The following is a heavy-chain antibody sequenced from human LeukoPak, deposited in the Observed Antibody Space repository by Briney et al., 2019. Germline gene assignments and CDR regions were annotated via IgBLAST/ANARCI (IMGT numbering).Heavy chain of an antibody. Sequence: PGGSLRLSCAASGFTFSSYGMHWVRQAPGKGLEWVAVISYDGSNKYYADSVKGRFTISRDNSKNTLYLQMNSLRAEDTAVYYCAKDSDYGDVWGQGTLVTVSS. D-gene: IGHD4-17*01. V-gene: IGHV3-30*18. CDR2: ISYDGSNK. J-gene: IGHJ4*02. CDR3: AKDSDYGDV. CDR1: GFTFSSYG.